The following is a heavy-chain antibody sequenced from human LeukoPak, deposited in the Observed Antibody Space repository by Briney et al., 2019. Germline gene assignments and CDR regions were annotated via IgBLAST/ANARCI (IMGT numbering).Heavy chain of an antibody. Sequence: GESLKISCKGSGYSFTSYWIGWVRQMPGKGLEWMGIIYPGDSDTRYSPSFQGQVTISADKSISTAYLQWSSLKASDTAMYYCTRHPHCSKGVCYTGPFDPWGQGTLVTVSS. CDR1: GYSFTSYW. V-gene: IGHV5-51*01. J-gene: IGHJ5*02. D-gene: IGHD2-8*01. CDR3: TRHPHCSKGVCYTGPFDP. CDR2: IYPGDSDT.